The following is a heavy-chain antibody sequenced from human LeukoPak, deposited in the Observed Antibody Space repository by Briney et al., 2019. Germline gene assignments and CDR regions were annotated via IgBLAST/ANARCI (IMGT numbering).Heavy chain of an antibody. J-gene: IGHJ6*03. V-gene: IGHV3-48*03. Sequence: GGSLRLSCAASGFTFSSYEMNWVRQAPGKGLEWVSYISSSGSTIYYADSVKGRFTISRDNAKNSLYLQMNSLRAEDTAVYYCAKDRGAWYTLYYYMDVWGKGTTVTVSS. CDR1: GFTFSSYE. CDR2: ISSSGSTI. CDR3: AKDRGAWYTLYYYMDV. D-gene: IGHD6-19*01.